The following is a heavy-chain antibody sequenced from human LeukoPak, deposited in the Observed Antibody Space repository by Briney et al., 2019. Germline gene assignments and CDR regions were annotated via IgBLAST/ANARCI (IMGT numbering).Heavy chain of an antibody. J-gene: IGHJ4*02. CDR1: GGSISGFF. Sequence: SETLSLTCTVSGGSISGFFWSWIRQPPGKGLEWIAYIHTSGSTNYNPAFKSRVTLSVDTSKSQFSLRLNSVTASDTAVYYCANSYDGKIVPFDNWGQGTLVTVPS. CDR2: IHTSGST. V-gene: IGHV4-4*09. D-gene: IGHD4-23*01. CDR3: ANSYDGKIVPFDN.